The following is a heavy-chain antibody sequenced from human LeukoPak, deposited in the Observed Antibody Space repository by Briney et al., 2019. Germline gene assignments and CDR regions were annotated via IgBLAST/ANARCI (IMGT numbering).Heavy chain of an antibody. CDR2: ITGSSTYI. V-gene: IGHV3-21*01. CDR1: GFTFSTYT. CDR3: AREAGYCSNTSCEEDYYYFYMDV. Sequence: GGSLRLSCAASGFTFSTYTINWVRQAPGKGLGWVSSITGSSTYIFYADSVKGRFTVSRDNAKNSLFLQMNSLRAEDTAVYYCAREAGYCSNTSCEEDYYYFYMDVWGKGTTVTVSS. J-gene: IGHJ6*03. D-gene: IGHD2-2*03.